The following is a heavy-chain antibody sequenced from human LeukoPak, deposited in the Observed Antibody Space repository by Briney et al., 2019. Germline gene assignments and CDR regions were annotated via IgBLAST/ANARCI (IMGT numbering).Heavy chain of an antibody. V-gene: IGHV1-46*01. D-gene: IGHD2-2*01. Sequence: ASVKVSCKASGYTFTGYYMHWVRQAPGQGLEWMGIINPSGGSTSYAQKFQGRVTMTRDTFTSTVYMELSSLRSEDTAVYYCARTSLGTIYYYYMDXWGKGTTVTV. CDR3: ARTSLGTIYYYYMDX. CDR1: GYTFTGYY. CDR2: INPSGGST. J-gene: IGHJ6*03.